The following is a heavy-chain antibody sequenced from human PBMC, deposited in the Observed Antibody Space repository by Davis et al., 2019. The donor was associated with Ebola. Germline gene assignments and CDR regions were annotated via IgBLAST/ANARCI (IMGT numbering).Heavy chain of an antibody. Sequence: GESLKISCAASGFSFTTYAMNWVRQAPGKGLEWISYITGSSRSIYYADSVKGRFTISRDNAKNSLYLQMNSLRAEDTAVYYCARGPYSNYVGSYWYFDLWGRGTLVTVSS. CDR3: ARGPYSNYVGSYWYFDL. CDR1: GFSFTTYA. J-gene: IGHJ2*01. CDR2: ITGSSRSI. V-gene: IGHV3-48*04. D-gene: IGHD4-11*01.